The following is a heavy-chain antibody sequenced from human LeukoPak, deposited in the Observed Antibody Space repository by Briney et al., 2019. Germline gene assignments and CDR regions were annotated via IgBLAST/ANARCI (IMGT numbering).Heavy chain of an antibody. Sequence: SGTLSLTCAVYGGSFSGYYWSWIRQPPGKGLEWIGEINHSGSTNYNPSLKSRVTISVDTSKNQFSLKLSSVTAADTAVYYCARLGVYYYYMDVWGKGTTVTVSS. V-gene: IGHV4-34*01. D-gene: IGHD3-16*01. J-gene: IGHJ6*03. CDR1: GGSFSGYY. CDR2: INHSGST. CDR3: ARLGVYYYYMDV.